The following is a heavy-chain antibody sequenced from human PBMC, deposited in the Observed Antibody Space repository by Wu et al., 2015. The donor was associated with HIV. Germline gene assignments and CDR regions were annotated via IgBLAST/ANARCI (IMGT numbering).Heavy chain of an antibody. CDR1: GYTFTNYD. D-gene: IGHD4-23*01. CDR2: MNTNSGNT. CDR3: ARPWQLRNGWPFFDY. J-gene: IGHJ4*02. Sequence: QVQLVHSGAEVKKPGASVKVSCKASGYTFTNYDINWVRQATGQGLEWMGWMNTNSGNTGYAQKFQGRVTMTRNTSISTAYMELSSLRSEDTAVYYCARPWQLRNGWPFFDYWGQGTLVTVSS. V-gene: IGHV1-8*01.